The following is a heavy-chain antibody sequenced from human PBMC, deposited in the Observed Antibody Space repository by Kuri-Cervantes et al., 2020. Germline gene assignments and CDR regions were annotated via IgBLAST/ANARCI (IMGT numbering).Heavy chain of an antibody. CDR1: GFTFSSYA. Sequence: GESLKISCAASGFTFSSYAMHWVRQAPGKGLEWVAVISYDGSNKYYADSVKGRFTISRDNSKNTLYLQMNSLRAEDTAVYYCAKLLGYYDSSGYYSRYYYYGMDVWGQGTTVTVSS. CDR3: AKLLGYYDSSGYYSRYYYYGMDV. CDR2: ISYDGSNK. V-gene: IGHV3-30-3*02. D-gene: IGHD3-22*01. J-gene: IGHJ6*02.